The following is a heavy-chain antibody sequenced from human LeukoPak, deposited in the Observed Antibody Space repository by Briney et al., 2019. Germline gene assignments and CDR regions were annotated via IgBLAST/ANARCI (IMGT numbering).Heavy chain of an antibody. CDR3: SRNPEREYWFDP. V-gene: IGHV3-30-3*01. J-gene: IGHJ5*02. Sequence: GRSLRLSCAASGFTFSAHSMHWVRQPPGKGLEWVAFISYDGSIKFNADSLKGRFTISRDNSKKTLYLQINSLRAEDTAVYFCSRNPEREYWFDPWGQGTLVTVSS. CDR1: GFTFSAHS. CDR2: ISYDGSIK.